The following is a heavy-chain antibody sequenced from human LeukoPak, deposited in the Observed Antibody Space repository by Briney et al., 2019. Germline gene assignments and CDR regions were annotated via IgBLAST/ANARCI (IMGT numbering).Heavy chain of an antibody. CDR2: INPASGGT. V-gene: IGHV1-2*02. J-gene: IGHJ5*02. Sequence: ASVTVSCKASGYIFSGHYIQWVRQAPGQGLEWMAWINPASGGTNNAQKFHGRVTMTTDTSISTLYMELNSLRSDDTAVYYCARVLFPSGPTHCFDPWGQGTLVTVSS. CDR3: ARVLFPSGPTHCFDP. CDR1: GYIFSGHY. D-gene: IGHD2-21*01.